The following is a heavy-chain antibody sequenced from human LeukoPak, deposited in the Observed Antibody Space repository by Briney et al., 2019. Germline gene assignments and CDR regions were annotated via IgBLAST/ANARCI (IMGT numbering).Heavy chain of an antibody. CDR3: ARDLVTGSSGWYLEPRIDY. V-gene: IGHV1-18*01. CDR2: ISAYNGNT. D-gene: IGHD6-19*01. CDR1: GYTFTSYG. Sequence: GASVKVSCKASGYTFTSYGISWVRQAPGQGLEWMGWISAYNGNTNYAQKLQGRVTMTTDTSTSTAYMELRSLRSDDTAVYYCARDLVTGSSGWYLEPRIDYWGQGTLVTVSS. J-gene: IGHJ4*02.